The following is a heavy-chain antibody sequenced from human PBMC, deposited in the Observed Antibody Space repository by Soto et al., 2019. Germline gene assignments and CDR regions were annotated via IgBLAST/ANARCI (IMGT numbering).Heavy chain of an antibody. CDR2: IYSSGTT. Sequence: QLQLQESGPGLVKPSGTLSLTCTVSGGSISSSNCYWDWIGQPPGNGLEWIGSIYSSGTTAYNPSLKSRVSISGDTSKNRFTPKVIFVPAADTAVDDCPRQSGTAGMDVWGKGTKVTVTS. CDR3: PRQSGTAGMDV. J-gene: IGHJ6*01. CDR1: GGSISSSNCY. V-gene: IGHV4-39*01.